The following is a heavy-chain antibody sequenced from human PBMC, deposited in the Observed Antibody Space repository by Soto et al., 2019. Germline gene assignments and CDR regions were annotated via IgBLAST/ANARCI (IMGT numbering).Heavy chain of an antibody. Sequence: GGSLRLSCAASGFTFSSYAMHWVRQAPGKGLEWVAGISYDVSNKYYADSVKGRFTISRDNSKNTLYLQMNRLRAEDTAVYYCARGGGRDGYNHWLVGGDWFDPWGQEPRSPSPQ. CDR2: ISYDVSNK. V-gene: IGHV3-30-3*01. J-gene: IGHJ5*02. CDR3: ARGGGRDGYNHWLVGGDWFDP. D-gene: IGHD3-9*01. CDR1: GFTFSSYA.